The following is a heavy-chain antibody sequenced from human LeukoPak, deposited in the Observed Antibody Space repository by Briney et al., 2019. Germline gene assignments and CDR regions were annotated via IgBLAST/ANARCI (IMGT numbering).Heavy chain of an antibody. V-gene: IGHV3-74*01. CDR3: ARELLTPGFDY. CDR1: GFTFNSYW. J-gene: IGHJ4*02. CDR2: ITPDGSIA. Sequence: GGSLRLSCAASGFTFNSYWMHWVRQAPGKGLVWVSRITPDGSIATYADSMKGRFIISRDNAKNTLYLQVNSLRAEDTAVYYCARELLTPGFDYWGQGALVTVSS.